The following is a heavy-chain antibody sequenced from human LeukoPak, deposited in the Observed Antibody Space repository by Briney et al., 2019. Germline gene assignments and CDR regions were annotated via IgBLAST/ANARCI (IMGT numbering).Heavy chain of an antibody. J-gene: IGHJ4*02. D-gene: IGHD3/OR15-3a*01. CDR1: GFIFSNYG. Sequence: GGSLRLSCAASGFIFSNYGMHWVRQAPGEGLEWVAVIWFDGSNEDYADSVKGRFTISRDNSKNTLFLQMNSLRAEDTAVYYCAKVVPFELGFDYWGQGTLVTVSS. CDR3: AKVVPFELGFDY. CDR2: IWFDGSNE. V-gene: IGHV3-33*06.